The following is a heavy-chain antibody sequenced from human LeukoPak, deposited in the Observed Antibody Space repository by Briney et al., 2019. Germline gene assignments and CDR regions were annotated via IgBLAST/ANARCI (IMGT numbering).Heavy chain of an antibody. V-gene: IGHV5-51*01. J-gene: IGHJ4*02. CDR2: IYPSDSDT. CDR1: GYMFTSFW. CDR3: ASRRYDSSGYYFDY. Sequence: GESLKISCKGSGYMFTSFWIAWVRQMPGKGLECMGVIYPSDSDTKYSPSFQGQVTISADRSINTAYLQWSSLKASDTAMYYCASRRYDSSGYYFDYWGQGTLVTVSS. D-gene: IGHD3-22*01.